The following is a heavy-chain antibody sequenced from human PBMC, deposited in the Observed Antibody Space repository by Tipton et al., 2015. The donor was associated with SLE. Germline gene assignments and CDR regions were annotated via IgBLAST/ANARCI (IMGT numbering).Heavy chain of an antibody. Sequence: TLSLTCTVSGGSISSHYWSWIRQPPGKGLEWIGYSYYSGSTNYNPSLKSRVTISIDTSKNQFSLKLSSVTAADTAVYYCARAGGQWLVRDYWGQGTLVTVSS. CDR3: ARAGGQWLVRDY. CDR2: SYYSGST. CDR1: GGSISSHY. V-gene: IGHV4-59*11. J-gene: IGHJ4*02. D-gene: IGHD6-19*01.